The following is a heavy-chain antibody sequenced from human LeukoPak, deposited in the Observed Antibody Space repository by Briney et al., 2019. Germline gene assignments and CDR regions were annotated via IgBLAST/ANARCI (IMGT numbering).Heavy chain of an antibody. J-gene: IGHJ5*02. D-gene: IGHD5-24*01. CDR1: GFTFSSYA. V-gene: IGHV3-23*01. CDR3: ATDVQLRNWFDP. Sequence: PGGSLRLSCAASGFTFSSYAMSWVRQAPGKGLEWVSAISGSGGSTYYADSVKGRFTISRDNSKNTLYLQMNSLRAEDTAVYYCATDVQLRNWFDPWGQGTLVTVSS. CDR2: ISGSGGST.